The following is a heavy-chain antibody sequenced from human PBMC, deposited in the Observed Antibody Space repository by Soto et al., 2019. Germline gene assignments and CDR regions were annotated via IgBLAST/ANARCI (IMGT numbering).Heavy chain of an antibody. Sequence: EAQLVESGGGLVQPGRSLRPSCAASGVSFDDYAMHWVRQAPGKGLAWVSGISWNSGRRDYADSVKGRFTISRDNAKNSLYLQMNSLRPEDTALYYCVRDIGGSTITTFFDYWGQGILVTVSS. CDR1: GVSFDDYA. CDR2: ISWNSGRR. V-gene: IGHV3-9*01. CDR3: VRDIGGSTITTFFDY. J-gene: IGHJ4*02. D-gene: IGHD4-4*01.